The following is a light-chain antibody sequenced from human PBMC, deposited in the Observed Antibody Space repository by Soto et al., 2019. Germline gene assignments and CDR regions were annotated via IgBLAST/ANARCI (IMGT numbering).Light chain of an antibody. CDR1: QNIRNW. CDR3: QQSYSTPPWT. V-gene: IGKV1-39*01. J-gene: IGKJ1*01. CDR2: AAS. Sequence: DIQMTQSPSTLSASVGDSVTITCRASQNIRNWLAWYQQKPGKAPKLLIYAASNLQSGVPSRFSGSGSGTDFTLTISSLQPEDFATYFCQQSYSTPPWTFGQGTKVDIK.